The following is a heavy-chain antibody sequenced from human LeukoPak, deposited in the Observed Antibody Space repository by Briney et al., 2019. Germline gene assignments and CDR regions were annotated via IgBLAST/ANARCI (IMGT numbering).Heavy chain of an antibody. J-gene: IGHJ6*03. D-gene: IGHD3-3*01. CDR3: ARVKDYDFWSRYSHYYYYYYMDV. CDR1: GYTFTSYD. CDR2: MNPNSGNT. Sequence: RASVKVSCKASGYTFTSYDINWVRQATGQGLEWMGWMNPNSGNTGYAQKFQGRVTMTRNTSISTAYMELSSLRSEDTAVYYCARVKDYDFWSRYSHYYYYYYMDVWGKGTTVTVSS. V-gene: IGHV1-8*01.